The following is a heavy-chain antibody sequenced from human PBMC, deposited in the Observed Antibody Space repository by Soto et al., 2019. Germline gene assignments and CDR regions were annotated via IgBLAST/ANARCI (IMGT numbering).Heavy chain of an antibody. CDR1: GGYIRSSSYY. J-gene: IGHJ5*02. V-gene: IGHV4-39*01. CDR3: ARHRARNWFDP. Sequence: SETLSLTYIVSGGYIRSSSYYRVWIRQPPGKGLEWIGSIYYSGSTYYNPSLKSRVTISVDTSKNQFSLKLSSVTAADTAVFYCARHRARNWFDPWGQGTLVTVSS. CDR2: IYYSGST. D-gene: IGHD6-6*01.